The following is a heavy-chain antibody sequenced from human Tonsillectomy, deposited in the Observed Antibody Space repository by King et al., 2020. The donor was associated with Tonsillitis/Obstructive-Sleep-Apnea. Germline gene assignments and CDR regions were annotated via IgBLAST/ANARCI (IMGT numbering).Heavy chain of an antibody. CDR3: ARDLDSSGWYWYFDL. Sequence: VQLVESGGGSVKPGGSLRLSCAASGYTFSDYYMSWIRQAPGKGLEWVSYISSSGSTIYYADSVKGRFTISRDNAKNSLNQQMNSLRAEDTAVYYCARDLDSSGWYWYFDLWGRGTLVTVSS. CDR2: ISSSGSTI. CDR1: GYTFSDYY. V-gene: IGHV3-11*01. D-gene: IGHD6-19*01. J-gene: IGHJ2*01.